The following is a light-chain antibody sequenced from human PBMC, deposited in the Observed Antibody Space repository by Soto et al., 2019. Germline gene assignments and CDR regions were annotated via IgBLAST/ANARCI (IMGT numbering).Light chain of an antibody. CDR2: DAS. CDR1: QSVSSY. CDR3: QQRSNF. J-gene: IGKJ3*01. Sequence: EIVLTQSPATLSLSPGERATLSCRASQSVSSYLAWYQQKPGQAPRLLIYDASARATGIPARFSGSGSGTSFTLTISSLDPEDFAVYYCQQRSNFFGPGTKVDFK. V-gene: IGKV3-11*01.